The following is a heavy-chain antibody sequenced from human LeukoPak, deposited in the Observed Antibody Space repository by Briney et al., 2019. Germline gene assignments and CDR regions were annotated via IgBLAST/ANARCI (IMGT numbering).Heavy chain of an antibody. CDR2: ISGSGGST. D-gene: IGHD6-6*01. Sequence: GGSLRLSCAASGFTLSSYAMSWVRQAPGKGLEWVSAISGSGGSTYYADSVKGRFTVSRDNSKNTLYLQMNSLRAEDTAVYYCARDSSSDDYYYYYMDVWGKGTTVTVSS. V-gene: IGHV3-23*01. J-gene: IGHJ6*03. CDR1: GFTLSSYA. CDR3: ARDSSSDDYYYYYMDV.